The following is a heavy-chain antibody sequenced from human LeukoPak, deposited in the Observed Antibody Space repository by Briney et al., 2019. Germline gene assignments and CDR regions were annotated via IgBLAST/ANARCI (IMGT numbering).Heavy chain of an antibody. CDR2: ISGSGGST. J-gene: IGHJ4*02. D-gene: IGHD1-26*01. CDR1: GFTFSSYG. Sequence: GRSLRLSCAASGFTFSSYGMHWVRQAPGKGLEWVSAISGSGGSTYYADSVKGRFTISRDNSKNTLYLQMNSLRAEDTAVYYCAKTSYSGSRGGFDYWGQGTLVTVSS. CDR3: AKTSYSGSRGGFDY. V-gene: IGHV3-23*01.